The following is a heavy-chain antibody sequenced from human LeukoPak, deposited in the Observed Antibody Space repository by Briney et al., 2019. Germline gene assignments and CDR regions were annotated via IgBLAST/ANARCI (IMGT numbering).Heavy chain of an antibody. J-gene: IGHJ4*02. CDR2: INTNSGAT. D-gene: IGHD6-13*01. Sequence: ASVTVSCKASGYTFTDNWMHWVRQGPGQGLEWIGLINTNSGATSNAQSFQGKVTMTRDTSISTAYMELGRLRLDDTAVYYCARGDGTSWHGYWGQGTLVTVSS. V-gene: IGHV1-2*02. CDR3: ARGDGTSWHGY. CDR1: GYTFTDNW.